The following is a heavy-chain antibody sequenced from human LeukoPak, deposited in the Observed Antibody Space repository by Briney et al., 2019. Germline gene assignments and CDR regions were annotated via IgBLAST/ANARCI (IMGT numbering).Heavy chain of an antibody. D-gene: IGHD6-13*01. Sequence: GGSLRLSCAASGFTFSRYGMHWVRQAPGKGLEWVAVISYDGSNKYYADSVKGRFTISRDNSKNTLYLQMNSLRAEDTAVYYCAKISSSWSSFDYWGQGTLVTVSS. CDR3: AKISSSWSSFDY. V-gene: IGHV3-30*18. CDR1: GFTFSRYG. J-gene: IGHJ4*02. CDR2: ISYDGSNK.